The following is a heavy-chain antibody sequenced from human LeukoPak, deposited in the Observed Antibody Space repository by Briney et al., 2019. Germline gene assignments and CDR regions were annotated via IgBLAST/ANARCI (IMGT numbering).Heavy chain of an antibody. D-gene: IGHD1-26*01. J-gene: IGHJ4*02. Sequence: GGSLRLSCAASGFTFSSYSMNWVRQAPGKGLEWVSSISSSSSYKYYADSVKGRFTISRDNAKNSLYLQMNSLRAEDTAVYYGARETNSGDEWEPPASLDHWGQGTLVTVSS. V-gene: IGHV3-21*01. CDR1: GFTFSSYS. CDR3: ARETNSGDEWEPPASLDH. CDR2: ISSSSSYK.